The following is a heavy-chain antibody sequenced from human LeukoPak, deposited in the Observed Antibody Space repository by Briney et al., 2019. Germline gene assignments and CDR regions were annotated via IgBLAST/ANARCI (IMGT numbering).Heavy chain of an antibody. CDR3: ARDRVEYRYGYDAFDI. D-gene: IGHD5-18*01. CDR1: GGSISSYY. CDR2: IYTSGST. J-gene: IGHJ3*02. Sequence: SETLSLTCTVSGGSISSYYWSWIRQPAGKGLEWIGRIYTSGSTNYNPSLKSRVTMSVDTSKNQFSLKLSSVTAADTAVYYCARDRVEYRYGYDAFDIWGQGTMVTVSS. V-gene: IGHV4-4*07.